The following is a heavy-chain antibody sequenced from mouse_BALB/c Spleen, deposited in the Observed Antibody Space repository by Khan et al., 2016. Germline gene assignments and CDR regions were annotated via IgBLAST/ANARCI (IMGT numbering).Heavy chain of an antibody. CDR3: ARTGDYPYYAMDY. CDR1: EYTFTNYG. D-gene: IGHD2-13*01. J-gene: IGHJ4*01. V-gene: IGHV9-3*02. Sequence: QIQLVQSGPELKKPGETVKISCKASEYTFTNYGMNWVKQAPGKGLKWMGWINTNTGEPTYAEEFKGRFAFSLEASASTAYLQINNLKNEDSATYFCARTGDYPYYAMDYRGQGTSVTASS. CDR2: INTNTGEP.